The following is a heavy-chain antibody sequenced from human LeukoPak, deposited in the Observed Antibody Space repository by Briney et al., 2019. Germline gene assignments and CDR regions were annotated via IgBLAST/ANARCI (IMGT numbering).Heavy chain of an antibody. J-gene: IGHJ5*02. CDR3: ARGQGATVPQVGKNWFDP. V-gene: IGHV4-34*01. CDR2: VNESGGT. Sequence: ASETLSLTCAVYIDSFSNYHWNWIRQTPAKGMEWIGEVNESGGTNISPSLRSRVVLSVDTSKNQFSLKLISVTVADTAIYYCARGQGATVPQVGKNWFDPWGQGTRVTVSS. D-gene: IGHD1-26*01. CDR1: IDSFSNYH.